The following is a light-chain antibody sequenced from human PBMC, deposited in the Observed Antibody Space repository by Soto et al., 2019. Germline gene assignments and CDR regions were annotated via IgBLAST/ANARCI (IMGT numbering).Light chain of an antibody. CDR1: QSRSSS. J-gene: IGKJ5*01. CDR3: QQYKNWPPIT. V-gene: IGKV3-15*01. CDR2: GAS. Sequence: EIVMTQSPATLSVSPGEGATLSCRASQSRSSSLAWYQQRPGQAPRLLIYGASTRATGIPARFSGSGFGTEFTLTISSLQSEDFAVYYCQQYKNWPPITFGQGTRLEIK.